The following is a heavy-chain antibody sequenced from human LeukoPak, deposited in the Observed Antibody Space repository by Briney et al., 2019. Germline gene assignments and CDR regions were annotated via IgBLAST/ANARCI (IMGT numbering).Heavy chain of an antibody. CDR1: GFSLDDYA. V-gene: IGHV3-9*01. CDR3: AKAPYSGTEWYFDL. D-gene: IGHD6-13*01. CDR2: ISWNSLFI. J-gene: IGHJ2*01. Sequence: PGGSLRLSCAASGFSLDDYAMHWVRQAPGKGLEWVSSISWNSLFIGYADSVKGRFTISRDNAKNSLYLQLNSLRPEDTAFYYCAKAPYSGTEWYFDLWGRGTLVSVSS.